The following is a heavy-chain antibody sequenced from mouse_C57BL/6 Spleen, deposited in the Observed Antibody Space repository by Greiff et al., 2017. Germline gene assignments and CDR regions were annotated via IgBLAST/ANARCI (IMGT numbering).Heavy chain of an antibody. J-gene: IGHJ2*01. CDR2: ISYDGSN. CDR3: ARGTEIFDY. Sequence: ESGPGLVKPSQSLSLTCSVTGYSITSGYYWNWIRQFPGNKLEWMGYISYDGSNNYNPSLKNRISITRDTSKNQFFLKLNSVTTEDTATYYCARGTEIFDYWGQGTTLTVPS. V-gene: IGHV3-6*01. D-gene: IGHD4-1*01. CDR1: GYSITSGYY.